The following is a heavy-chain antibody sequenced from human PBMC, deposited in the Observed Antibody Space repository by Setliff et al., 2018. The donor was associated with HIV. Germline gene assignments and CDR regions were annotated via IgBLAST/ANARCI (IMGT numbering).Heavy chain of an antibody. Sequence: PSETLSLTCTVSGGSVSSSSYYWGWLRQPPGKGPEWIASFSYSGTTYYSPSLKSRVTMSVDTSKNQFSLQLSSVTAADTAVYFCSTDSGGYYSFDYWGQGTLVTVSS. CDR2: FSYSGTT. V-gene: IGHV4-39*02. J-gene: IGHJ4*02. CDR1: GGSVSSSSYY. CDR3: STDSGGYYSFDY. D-gene: IGHD3-22*01.